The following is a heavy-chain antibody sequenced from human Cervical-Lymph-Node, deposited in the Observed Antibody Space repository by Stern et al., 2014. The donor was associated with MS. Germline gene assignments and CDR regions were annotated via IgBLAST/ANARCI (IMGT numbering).Heavy chain of an antibody. CDR2: IVVGMGNT. J-gene: IGHJ3*02. Sequence: QLVESGPEVKKPGTSMKGGCKASGFTFSRSSVQWVRRARGQRLEWMGWIVVGMGNTIYAQKFRKRVIITRDMSTSTAYMELSSLRSEDTAVYYCAALYGDYDPHAFDIWGQGTSVTVSS. D-gene: IGHD4-17*01. V-gene: IGHV1-58*01. CDR3: AALYGDYDPHAFDI. CDR1: GFTFSRSS.